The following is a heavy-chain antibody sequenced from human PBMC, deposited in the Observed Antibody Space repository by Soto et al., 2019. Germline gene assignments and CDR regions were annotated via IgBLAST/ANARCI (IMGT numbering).Heavy chain of an antibody. CDR2: IIPIFGTA. J-gene: IGHJ5*02. CDR3: ARSQDSSGYWNSCFDP. V-gene: IGHV1-69*01. D-gene: IGHD3-22*01. CDR1: GYNFVDHY. Sequence: QVQLVQSGSEVKKPGTSVKVSCKASGYNFVDHYIHWLRQTPGQGFEWMGGIIPIFGTANYPQKFKGRVTITADESTSTAYMELSSLRSEDTAVYYCARSQDSSGYWNSCFDPWGQGTLVTVSS.